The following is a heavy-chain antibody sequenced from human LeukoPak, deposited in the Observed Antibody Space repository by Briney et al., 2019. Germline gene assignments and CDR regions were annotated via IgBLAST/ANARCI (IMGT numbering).Heavy chain of an antibody. CDR3: ARHLVETPISGTFDH. CDR1: GGSISSSNW. CDR2: IYHSGST. V-gene: IGHV4-4*02. Sequence: PSETLSLTCAVSGGSISSSNWWSWVRQPPGKGLEWIGEIYHSGSTDYNPPLKSRVTISVDTSKNQFSLKLSSVTAADTAVYYCARHLVETPISGTFDHWGQGTLVTVSS. D-gene: IGHD5-18*01. J-gene: IGHJ4*02.